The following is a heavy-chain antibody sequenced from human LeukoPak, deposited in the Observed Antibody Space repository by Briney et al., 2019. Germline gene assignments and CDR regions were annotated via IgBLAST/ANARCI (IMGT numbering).Heavy chain of an antibody. V-gene: IGHV3-73*01. J-gene: IGHJ6*03. CDR1: GFTFSGSA. Sequence: GGSLRLSCAASGFTFSGSAMHWVRQASGKGLEWVGRIRSKANSYATAYAASVKGRFTISRDDSKNTAYLQMNSLKTEDTAVYYCTRTAPTLPLTGYYYYYYYMDVWGKGTTVTVSS. CDR2: IRSKANSYAT. CDR3: TRTAPTLPLTGYYYYYYYMDV. D-gene: IGHD1-20*01.